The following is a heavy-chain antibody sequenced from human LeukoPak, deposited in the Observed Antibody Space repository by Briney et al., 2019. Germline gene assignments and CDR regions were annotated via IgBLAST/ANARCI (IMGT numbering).Heavy chain of an antibody. V-gene: IGHV1-46*01. CDR1: GYTFTSYY. D-gene: IGHD4-17*01. CDR3: ASDTTEAQTFDY. CDR2: INPSGGST. J-gene: IGHJ4*02. Sequence: ASVKVSCKASGYTFTSYYMHWVRQAPGQGLEWMGIINPSGGSTSYAQKFQGRVTMTRDTSTSTVYMELSSLRSEDTAVYYCASDTTEAQTFDYWGQGTLVTVSS.